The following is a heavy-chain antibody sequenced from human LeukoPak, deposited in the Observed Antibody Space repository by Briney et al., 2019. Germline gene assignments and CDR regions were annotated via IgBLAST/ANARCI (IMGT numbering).Heavy chain of an antibody. CDR1: GFTFSSYS. CDR3: ARSGLRQLEHPGRWFARGYWFDP. D-gene: IGHD3-10*01. CDR2: ISSSSSYI. Sequence: PGGSLRLSCAASGFTFSSYSMNRVRQAPGKGLEWVSSISSSSSYIYYADSVKGRFTISRDNAKNSLYLQMNSLRAEDTAVYYCARSGLRQLEHPGRWFARGYWFDPWGQGTLVSVSS. J-gene: IGHJ5*02. V-gene: IGHV3-21*01.